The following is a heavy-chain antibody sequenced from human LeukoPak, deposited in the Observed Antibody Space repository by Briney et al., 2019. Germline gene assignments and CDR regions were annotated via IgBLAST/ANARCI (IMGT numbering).Heavy chain of an antibody. Sequence: PGGSLRLSCAASGFTFDDYAMHWVRQAPGKGLEWVSLISGDGGSTYYADSVKGRFTISRDNSKNSLYLQMNSLRTENTALYYCAKIYDSSGYRDAFDIWGQGTMVTVS. D-gene: IGHD3-22*01. V-gene: IGHV3-43*02. CDR3: AKIYDSSGYRDAFDI. CDR2: ISGDGGST. CDR1: GFTFDDYA. J-gene: IGHJ3*02.